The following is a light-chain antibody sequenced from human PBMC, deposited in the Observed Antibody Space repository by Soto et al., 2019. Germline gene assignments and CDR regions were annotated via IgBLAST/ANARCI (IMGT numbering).Light chain of an antibody. Sequence: EIVLTQSPATLSLSPEERATLSCRASQSVSSYLAWYQHKPGQAPRLLIYDASIRATGIPARFSGSGSGTGFALTISCLEPEDFAVYYCLQRSNRQGLSFGGRTKVEIK. CDR1: QSVSSY. CDR3: LQRSNRQGLS. CDR2: DAS. J-gene: IGKJ4*01. V-gene: IGKV3-11*01.